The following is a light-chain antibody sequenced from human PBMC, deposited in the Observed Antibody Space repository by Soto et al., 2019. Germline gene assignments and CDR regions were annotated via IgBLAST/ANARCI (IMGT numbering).Light chain of an antibody. CDR1: QSLLYTSNNKNY. J-gene: IGKJ4*01. Sequence: VITQSPDSLSFSLGERATINCKSSQSLLYTSNNKNYLAWFQQKPGQPPRLLIYWASTRESGVPDRFSGSGSGTDFTLTINTLQAEDVAVYYCQQYYTTPLTFGGGTKVDIK. CDR2: WAS. CDR3: QQYYTTPLT. V-gene: IGKV4-1*01.